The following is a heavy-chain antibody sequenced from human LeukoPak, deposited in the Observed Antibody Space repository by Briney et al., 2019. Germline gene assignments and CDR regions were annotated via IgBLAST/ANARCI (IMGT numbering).Heavy chain of an antibody. CDR1: GYTITGFY. CDR2: INADSGVT. V-gene: IGHV1-2*02. CDR3: ARDQGGHDY. J-gene: IGHJ4*02. Sequence: AAVTVSSEASGYTITGFYIGWGRGAPGQGLQWMGWINADSGVTDYAQEFQGRVTMTRDTSISTLFMELNNLRSDDTAMYYCARDQGGHDYWGQGTLVTVSS. D-gene: IGHD2-15*01.